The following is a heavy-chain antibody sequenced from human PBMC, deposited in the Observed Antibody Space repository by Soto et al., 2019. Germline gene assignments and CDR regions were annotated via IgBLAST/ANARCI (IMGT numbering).Heavy chain of an antibody. J-gene: IGHJ6*02. CDR3: ARFHPDYLFWSGYYYIYGMDV. D-gene: IGHD3-3*01. Sequence: GEALKISCKGSGYSFTSYWIGWVRQMPGKGLEWMGIIYPGDSDTRYSPSFQGQVTISADKSISTAYLQWSSLKASDTAMYYCARFHPDYLFWSGYYYIYGMDVWGQGTTVTVSS. V-gene: IGHV5-51*01. CDR1: GYSFTSYW. CDR2: IYPGDSDT.